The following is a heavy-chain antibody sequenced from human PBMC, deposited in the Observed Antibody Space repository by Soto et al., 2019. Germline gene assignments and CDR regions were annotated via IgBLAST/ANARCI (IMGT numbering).Heavy chain of an antibody. V-gene: IGHV1-24*01. D-gene: IGHD1-1*01. CDR2: FDPEDGES. J-gene: IGHJ6*02. CDR1: GYTLTESS. Sequence: QGQLVQSGAEVKKPGASVKVSCKVSGYTLTESSMHWVRQVPGKGLEWMGSFDPEDGESVYAQNFQGRVTMTEDTSTDIAYMELRSLRSEDTAVYYCATDPGGYNYAMDVWGQGTTVTVSS. CDR3: ATDPGGYNYAMDV.